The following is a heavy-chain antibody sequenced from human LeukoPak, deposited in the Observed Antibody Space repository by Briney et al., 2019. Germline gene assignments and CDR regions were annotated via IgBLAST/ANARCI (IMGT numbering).Heavy chain of an antibody. D-gene: IGHD1-7*01. Sequence: ASVKVSCKASGYTFTSYYMHWVRQAPGQGLEWMGIINPSGGSTSYAQKFQGRVTMTRDMSTSTVYMELSSLRSEDTAVYYCARDRDWNYKGLNYYYYMDVWGKGTTVTVSS. CDR3: ARDRDWNYKGLNYYYYMDV. J-gene: IGHJ6*03. V-gene: IGHV1-46*01. CDR2: INPSGGST. CDR1: GYTFTSYY.